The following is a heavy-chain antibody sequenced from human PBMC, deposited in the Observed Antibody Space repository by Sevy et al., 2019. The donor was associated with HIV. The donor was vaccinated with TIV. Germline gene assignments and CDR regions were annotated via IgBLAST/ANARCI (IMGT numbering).Heavy chain of an antibody. V-gene: IGHV3-23*01. Sequence: GGSLRLSCAASGFTFNNYGLSWVRQAPGKGLEWVSSITGSGDNTYYADSVKGRFTISRDNSKNTLDLQMTSLRAEDTAVYYCAILTVDIDLGSPWGQGALVTVSS. D-gene: IGHD5-12*01. CDR3: AILTVDIDLGSP. CDR2: ITGSGDNT. J-gene: IGHJ5*02. CDR1: GFTFNNYG.